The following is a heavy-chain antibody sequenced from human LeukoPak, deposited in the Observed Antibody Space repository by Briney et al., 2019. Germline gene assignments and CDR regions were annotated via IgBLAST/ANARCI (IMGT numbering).Heavy chain of an antibody. V-gene: IGHV3-30*04. CDR2: ISYGGSRK. Sequence: GGSLRLSCAASGFTFSSFAMHWVRQAPGKGLEWVAIISYGGSRKYYADSVKGRLTISRDNSKNTLYLQMDSLRGEDTAVYYSAREQYNSLYFDYWGQGTLVTVSS. CDR3: AREQYNSLYFDY. CDR1: GFTFSSFA. J-gene: IGHJ4*02. D-gene: IGHD1-14*01.